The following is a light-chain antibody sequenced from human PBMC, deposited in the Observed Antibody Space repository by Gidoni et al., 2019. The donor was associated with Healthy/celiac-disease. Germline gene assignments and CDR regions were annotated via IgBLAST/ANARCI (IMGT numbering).Light chain of an antibody. V-gene: IGKV4-1*01. J-gene: IGKJ2*01. CDR2: WAS. CDR1: QSVLYSSNNKNY. Sequence: TVMTQSPDFLPVSLGETATINCISSQSVLYSSNNKNYLAWYQQKPGQPPKLLIYWASTREFGVPDRFSGSGSGTDFTLTISSLQAEDVAVYYCQQYYSTPPTFGQGTKLEIK. CDR3: QQYYSTPPT.